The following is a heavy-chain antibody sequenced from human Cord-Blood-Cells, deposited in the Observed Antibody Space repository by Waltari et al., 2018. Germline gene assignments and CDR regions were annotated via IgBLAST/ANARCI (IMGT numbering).Heavy chain of an antibody. CDR1: GFTFSSYA. Sequence: QVQLVESGGGVVQPGRSLRLPCAASGFTFSSYAMHWVRQAPGKGREWVAVISYDGSNKYYADSVKGRFTISRDNSKNTLYLQMNSLRAEDTAVYYCAREVYYDFWSGYYYYYYGMDVWGQGTTVTVSS. CDR3: AREVYYDFWSGYYYYYYGMDV. CDR2: ISYDGSNK. D-gene: IGHD3-3*01. V-gene: IGHV3-30-3*01. J-gene: IGHJ6*02.